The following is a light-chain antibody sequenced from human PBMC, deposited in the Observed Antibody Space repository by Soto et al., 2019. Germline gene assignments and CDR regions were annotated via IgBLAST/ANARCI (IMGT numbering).Light chain of an antibody. J-gene: IGLJ2*01. V-gene: IGLV2-14*01. CDR1: SNDIGGYNY. CDR3: SSYTSNTTPV. Sequence: QSVLTQPASVSGSPGQSITISCTGTSNDIGGYNYVAWYQQHPGKAPKLMIYDVTNRPSGVSNRFSGSKSGSTASLTISGLQAEDEADYYCSSYTSNTTPVFGGGTKLTVL. CDR2: DVT.